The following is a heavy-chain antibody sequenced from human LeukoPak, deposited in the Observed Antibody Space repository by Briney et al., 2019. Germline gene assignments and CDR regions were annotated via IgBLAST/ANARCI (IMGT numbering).Heavy chain of an antibody. J-gene: IGHJ4*02. CDR2: INEDGSTT. CDR3: VRDLGGRSGH. CDR1: GFTFSSNW. Sequence: GGSLRLSCAASGFTFSSNWMHWVRQAPGKGLVWVSRINEDGSTTNYADSVKGRSTIFRDNAKDTLYLQMNSLRAEDTAVYYCVRDLGGRSGHWGQGTLVTVSS. D-gene: IGHD1-26*01. V-gene: IGHV3-74*01.